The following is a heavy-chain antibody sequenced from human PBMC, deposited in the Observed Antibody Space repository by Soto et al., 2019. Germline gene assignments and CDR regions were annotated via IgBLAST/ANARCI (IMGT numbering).Heavy chain of an antibody. CDR1: GFTFSSYG. D-gene: IGHD3-22*01. Sequence: GGSLRLSCAASGFTFSSYGMHWVRQAPGKGLEWVEVISYDGSNKHYVESVKVRFTISIDNPKNTLYLQMDSLRAEDTAVYYCAKDRASSYDSXDFWGQGKRVTVS. V-gene: IGHV3-30*18. CDR2: ISYDGSNK. CDR3: AKDRASSYDSXDF. J-gene: IGHJ3*01.